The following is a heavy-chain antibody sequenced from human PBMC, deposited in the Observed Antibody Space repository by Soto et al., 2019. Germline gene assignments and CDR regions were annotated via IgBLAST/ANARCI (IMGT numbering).Heavy chain of an antibody. D-gene: IGHD2-15*01. J-gene: IGHJ4*02. V-gene: IGHV2-5*02. CDR3: ERWTGGGNACYCDD. CDR2: IYWDDDR. Sequence: QITLKASVPTMVKPTQTLTLTCSFSGFSISTSGVGVVWFRQPPVKALEWLALIYWDDDRRYSPSLKRMTTITKETSKNQVVHTLTDMDPVDTARYYCERWTGGGNACYCDDRGQGTLVTVS. CDR1: GFSISTSGVG.